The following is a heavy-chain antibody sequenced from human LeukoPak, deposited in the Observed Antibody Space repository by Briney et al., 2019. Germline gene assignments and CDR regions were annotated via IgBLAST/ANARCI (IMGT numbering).Heavy chain of an antibody. D-gene: IGHD3-10*01. CDR1: GFTFSSYA. CDR3: ARAHTMVRGVNFDY. V-gene: IGHV3-30*04. CDR2: ISYDGSNK. Sequence: GRSLRLSCAASGFTFSSYAMHWVRQAPGKGLEWVAVISYDGSNKYYADSVKGRFTISRDNSKNTLYLQMNSLRAEETAVYYCARAHTMVRGVNFDYWGQGTLVTVSS. J-gene: IGHJ4*02.